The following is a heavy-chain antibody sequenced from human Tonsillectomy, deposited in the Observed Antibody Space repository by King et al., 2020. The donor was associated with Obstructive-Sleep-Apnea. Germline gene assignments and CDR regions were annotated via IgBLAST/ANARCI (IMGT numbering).Heavy chain of an antibody. D-gene: IGHD6-13*01. CDR3: AKSGTSPALYYYYGMDV. J-gene: IGHJ6*02. CDR2: ISYDGRNK. Sequence: VQLVESGGGVVQPGRSLRLSCAASGFTFSSYVMHWVRQAPGKGLECVAVISYDGRNKYYVDSVKGRFTISRDNSKNTLYLQMNSLRTEDTAVYYCAKSGTSPALYYYYGMDVWGQGTTVTVSS. V-gene: IGHV3-30*18. CDR1: GFTFSSYV.